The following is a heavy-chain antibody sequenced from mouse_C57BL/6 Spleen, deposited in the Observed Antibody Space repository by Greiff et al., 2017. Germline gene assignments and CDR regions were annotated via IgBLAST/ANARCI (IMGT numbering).Heavy chain of an antibody. CDR1: GYSITSGYY. D-gene: IGHD2-4*01. V-gene: IGHV3-6*01. J-gene: IGHJ3*01. CDR2: ISYDGSN. CDR3: AREDGGLLAY. Sequence: EVQLQQSGPGLVKPSQSLSLTCSVTGYSITSGYYWNWIRQFPGNKLEWMGYISYDGSNNYNPSLKNRISITRDTSKNQFFLKLNSVTTEDTATYYCAREDGGLLAYWGQGTLVTVSA.